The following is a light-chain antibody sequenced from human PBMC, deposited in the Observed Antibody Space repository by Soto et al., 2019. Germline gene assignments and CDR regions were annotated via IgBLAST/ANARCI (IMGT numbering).Light chain of an antibody. CDR1: QSVSSN. Sequence: EIVMTQSPATLSVSPGERATLSCRASQSVSSNLAWYQQKPGQAPRLLIYGASTRATCIPARFSGSGSGTEFTLTISSLQSEDVAVYYCQQYNNWPPRYTFGQGTKLEIK. J-gene: IGKJ2*01. CDR2: GAS. V-gene: IGKV3-15*01. CDR3: QQYNNWPPRYT.